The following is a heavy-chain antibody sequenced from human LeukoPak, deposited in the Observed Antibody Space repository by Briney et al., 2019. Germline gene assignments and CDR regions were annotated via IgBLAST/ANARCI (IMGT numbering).Heavy chain of an antibody. V-gene: IGHV1-2*02. CDR1: GYTFIGYY. Sequence: GASVKVSCKASGYTFIGYYMHWVRQAPRQGLEWMGWINPNSGGTNYAQKFQGRVTMTRDTSISTAYMELSRLTSDDTDVYYCARDPETRITMVRGVPNWFDPWGQGTLVTVSS. CDR2: INPNSGGT. D-gene: IGHD3-10*01. CDR3: ARDPETRITMVRGVPNWFDP. J-gene: IGHJ5*02.